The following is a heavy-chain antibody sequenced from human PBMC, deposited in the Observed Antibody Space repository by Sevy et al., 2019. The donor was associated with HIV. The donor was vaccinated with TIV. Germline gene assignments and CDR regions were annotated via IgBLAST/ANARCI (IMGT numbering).Heavy chain of an antibody. D-gene: IGHD3-3*01. J-gene: IGHJ4*02. CDR3: ARGKREEWLLYLDN. V-gene: IGHV1-2*02. CDR2: IYPNGGDT. Sequence: ASVKVSCKTSGYTFAAYYIHWERQAPGRGPEWLGWIYPNGGDTTYAQKFQGRVTVTMSTSINTVYMELNRLRSDDTAVYYCARGKREEWLLYLDNWGQGTLVTVSS. CDR1: GYTFAAYY.